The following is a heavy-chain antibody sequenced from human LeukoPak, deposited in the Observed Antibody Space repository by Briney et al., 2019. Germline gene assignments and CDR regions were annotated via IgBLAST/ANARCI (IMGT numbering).Heavy chain of an antibody. CDR1: GDSVSSSSYC. CDR3: ARHSRSAYTGYENAFDI. Sequence: SETLSLTCTASGDSVSSSSYCWDWIRQPPGKGLEWNGNIYNSANTHYNPSLNTRITMSVDTSKNQFSLKLNSVTAADTGIYYCARHSRSAYTGYENAFDIWGQGTMVTVSS. D-gene: IGHD5-12*01. V-gene: IGHV4-39*01. CDR2: IYNSANT. J-gene: IGHJ3*02.